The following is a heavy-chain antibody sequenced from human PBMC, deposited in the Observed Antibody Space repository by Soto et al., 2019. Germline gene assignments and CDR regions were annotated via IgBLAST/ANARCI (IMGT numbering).Heavy chain of an antibody. CDR1: GYTFTSYC. CDR3: ARDRGYGDYDAFDI. Sequence: ASVKVSCKASGYTFTSYCISWVRQAPGQGLEWMGWISAYNGNTNYAQKLQGRVTMTTDTSTSTAYMELRSLRSDDTAVYYCARDRGYGDYDAFDIWGQGTMVTVSS. J-gene: IGHJ3*02. V-gene: IGHV1-18*01. D-gene: IGHD4-17*01. CDR2: ISAYNGNT.